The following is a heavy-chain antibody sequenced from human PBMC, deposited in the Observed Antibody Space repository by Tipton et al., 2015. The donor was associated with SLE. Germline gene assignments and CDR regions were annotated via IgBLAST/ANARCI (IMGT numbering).Heavy chain of an antibody. CDR3: ARGYDAGRGWWFDP. Sequence: QLVQSGPEVKKPGESLKISCKGSGYSFTNYWIAWVRQMPGEGLEWMGIIFPGDSGTRYSPSFQGQVTISADKSISTAYLQWTSLRASDTAIYYCARGYDAGRGWWFDPWGQGTLVTVSS. CDR2: IFPGDSGT. V-gene: IGHV5-51*03. CDR1: GYSFTNYW. D-gene: IGHD3-3*01. J-gene: IGHJ5*02.